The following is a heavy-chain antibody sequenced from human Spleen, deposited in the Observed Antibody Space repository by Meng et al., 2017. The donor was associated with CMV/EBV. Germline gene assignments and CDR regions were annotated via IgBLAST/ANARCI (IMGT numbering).Heavy chain of an antibody. Sequence: SETLSLTCTVSGGSISSSSHYWVWIRQPPGKGLEWIGTIYYSGSTNYNPSLKSRVSISVDTSKNQFSLKLSSVTAADTAVYYFARDGAQYNWNSAWFDPWGQGTLVTVSS. V-gene: IGHV4-39*02. D-gene: IGHD1-7*01. CDR3: ARDGAQYNWNSAWFDP. J-gene: IGHJ5*02. CDR1: GGSISSSSHY. CDR2: IYYSGST.